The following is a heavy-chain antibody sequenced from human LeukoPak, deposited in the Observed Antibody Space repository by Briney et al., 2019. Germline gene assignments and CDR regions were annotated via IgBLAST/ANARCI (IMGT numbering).Heavy chain of an antibody. Sequence: GGSLRLSCAASGFTFSHYWLTWVRQAPGKGLEWVANINQDGSEEFYVDSLKGRFTISRDNAKNSLYLQINSLRADDTAIYYCARDSGRFYIDYWGQGTLVTVSS. D-gene: IGHD1-26*01. V-gene: IGHV3-7*03. CDR3: ARDSGRFYIDY. CDR2: INQDGSEE. CDR1: GFTFSHYW. J-gene: IGHJ4*02.